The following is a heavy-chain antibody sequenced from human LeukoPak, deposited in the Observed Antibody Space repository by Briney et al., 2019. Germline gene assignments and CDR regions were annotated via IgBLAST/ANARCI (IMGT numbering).Heavy chain of an antibody. CDR1: GFTFSGYA. V-gene: IGHV3-23*01. Sequence: GGSLRLSCAASGFTFSGYAMTWVRQAPGKGLEWVSGVGGSDGSTFYADSVKGRFTISRDNSKNTLYLRMNSLRVEDTAVYYCAKVGGGRIAAAGSHYWGQGTLVTVSS. D-gene: IGHD6-13*01. J-gene: IGHJ4*02. CDR3: AKVGGGRIAAAGSHY. CDR2: VGGSDGST.